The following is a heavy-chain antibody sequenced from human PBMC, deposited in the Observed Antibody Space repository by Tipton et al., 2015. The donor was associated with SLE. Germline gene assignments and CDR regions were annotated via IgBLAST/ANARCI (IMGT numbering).Heavy chain of an antibody. J-gene: IGHJ3*02. D-gene: IGHD2-2*01. V-gene: IGHV4-38-2*02. CDR2: IYHSGST. Sequence: TLSLTCTVSGYSISSGYYWGWIRQPPGKGLEWIGSIYHSGSTYYNPSLKSRVTISVDTSKNQFSLKLSSVTAADTAVYYCARVDSSGPAATLRAFDIWGQGTMVTVSS. CDR3: ARVDSSGPAATLRAFDI. CDR1: GYSISSGYY.